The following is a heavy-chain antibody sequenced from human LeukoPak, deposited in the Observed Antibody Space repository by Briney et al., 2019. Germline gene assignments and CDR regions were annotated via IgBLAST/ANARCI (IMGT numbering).Heavy chain of an antibody. V-gene: IGHV1-69*05. CDR1: GGTFSSYA. D-gene: IGHD1-14*01. Sequence: GASVKVSCKASGGTFSSYAISWVRQAPGQGLEWMGRIIPIFGTANYAQKFQGRVTITTDESTSTAYMELSSLRSEDTAVYYCARVVITARRNHYYYYMDVRGKGTTVTVSS. CDR2: IIPIFGTA. J-gene: IGHJ6*03. CDR3: ARVVITARRNHYYYYMDV.